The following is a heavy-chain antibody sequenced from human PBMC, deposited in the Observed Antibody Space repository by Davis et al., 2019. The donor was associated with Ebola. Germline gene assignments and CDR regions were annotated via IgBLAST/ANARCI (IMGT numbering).Heavy chain of an antibody. D-gene: IGHD3-16*01. CDR2: IYNSGSA. CDR1: GASISSNN. CDR3: ARLWGDYYDH. J-gene: IGHJ4*02. Sequence: MPSETLSLTCTVSGASISSNNWSWLRQPPGKGLEWIGDIYNSGSANYNPSLRSRVTISLDTSANQVFLQLRAVTAADTAVYYCARLWGDYYDHWGQGSLVRVSS. V-gene: IGHV4-59*08.